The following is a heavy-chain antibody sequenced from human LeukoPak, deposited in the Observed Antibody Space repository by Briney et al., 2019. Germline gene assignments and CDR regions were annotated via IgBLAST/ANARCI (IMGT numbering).Heavy chain of an antibody. CDR1: GFTFSSYG. CDR3: ARGGRGKYYFDY. CDR2: IWYDGSNK. J-gene: IGHJ4*02. V-gene: IGHV3-33*01. Sequence: GRSLRLSCAASGFTFSSYGMHWVRQAPGKGLEWVAVIWYDGSNKYYADSVKGRFTISRDNSKNTLYLQMNSLRAEDTAVYYCARGGRGKYYFDYWGQGTLAPVSS. D-gene: IGHD3-16*01.